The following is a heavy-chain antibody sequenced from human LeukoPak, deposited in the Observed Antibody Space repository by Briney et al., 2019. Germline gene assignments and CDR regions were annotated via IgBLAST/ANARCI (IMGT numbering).Heavy chain of an antibody. CDR1: GGSISSGGYY. CDR3: VIDNYFDY. J-gene: IGHJ4*02. CDR2: IYHSGST. V-gene: IGHV4-30-2*01. Sequence: SETLSLTCTVSGGSISSGGYYWSWIRQPPGKGLEWIGYIYHSGSTNYNPSLKSRVTISVDKSKNQFSLKLSSVTAADTAVYYCVIDNYFDYWGQGTLVTVSS.